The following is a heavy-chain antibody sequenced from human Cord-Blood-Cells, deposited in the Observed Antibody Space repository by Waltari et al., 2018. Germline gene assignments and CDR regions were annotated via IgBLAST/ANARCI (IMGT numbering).Heavy chain of an antibody. Sequence: LKPSETLSLTCAVYGGSFSGYYWSWIRQPPGKGLEWIGEINHSGSTNYNPSLKSRVTISVDTSKNQFSLKLSSVTAADTAVYYCARGPYSSSWFDYWGQGTLVTVSS. J-gene: IGHJ4*02. CDR2: INHSGST. V-gene: IGHV4-34*01. CDR3: ARGPYSSSWFDY. D-gene: IGHD6-13*01. CDR1: GGSFSGYY.